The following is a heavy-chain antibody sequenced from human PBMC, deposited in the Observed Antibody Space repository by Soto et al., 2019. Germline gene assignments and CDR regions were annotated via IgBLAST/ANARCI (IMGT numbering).Heavy chain of an antibody. CDR2: ISAYNGNT. Sequence: AASVKVSCKAPGYTFTSYGISWVRQAPGQGLEWMGWISAYNGNTNYAQKLQGRVTMTTDTSTSTAYMELRSLRSDDTAVYYCARVILWFGELLRSFDPWGQGTLVTVSS. CDR1: GYTFTSYG. J-gene: IGHJ5*02. D-gene: IGHD3-10*01. V-gene: IGHV1-18*01. CDR3: ARVILWFGELLRSFDP.